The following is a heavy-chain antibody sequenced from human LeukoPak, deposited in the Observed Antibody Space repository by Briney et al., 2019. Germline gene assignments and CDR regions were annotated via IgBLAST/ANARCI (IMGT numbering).Heavy chain of an antibody. CDR1: GGSVSSSSYY. J-gene: IGHJ4*02. V-gene: IGHV4-61*05. CDR3: TRMTTGHDY. CDR2: INHSGYT. D-gene: IGHD4-17*01. Sequence: PSETLSLTCSVPGGSVSSSSYYWGWVRQTPGKGLEWIGEINHSGYTNDSPSLKSRVTLSIDTSRKQFSLNLRSVTVADTGIYYCTRMTTGHDYWGQGTLVTVSS.